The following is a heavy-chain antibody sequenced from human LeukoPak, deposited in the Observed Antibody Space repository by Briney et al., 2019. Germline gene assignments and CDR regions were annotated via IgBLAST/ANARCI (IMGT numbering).Heavy chain of an antibody. CDR3: ARVGYSGYDPVDY. CDR2: IYYSGST. V-gene: IGHV4-39*07. Sequence: SETLSLTCTVSGGSICSSSYYWGWIRQPPGKGLEWIGSIYYSGSTYYNPSLKSRVTISVDTSKNQFSLKLSSVTAADTAVYYCARVGYSGYDPVDYWGQGTLVTVSS. CDR1: GGSICSSSYY. J-gene: IGHJ4*02. D-gene: IGHD5-12*01.